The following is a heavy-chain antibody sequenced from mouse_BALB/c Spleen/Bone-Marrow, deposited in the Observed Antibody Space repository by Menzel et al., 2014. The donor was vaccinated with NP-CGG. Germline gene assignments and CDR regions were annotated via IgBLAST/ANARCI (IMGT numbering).Heavy chain of an antibody. CDR2: ISYSGST. V-gene: IGHV3-8*02. CDR1: GDFITSGY. D-gene: IGHD2-3*01. CDR3: ATYDGFYFDY. J-gene: IGHJ2*01. Sequence: EVKLMESGPSLVKPSQTLSLTCSVTGDFITSGYWNWIRKFPGNKLEYMGYISYSGSTYYSPSLKSRISITRDTSKNXYYLQLNSVTTEDTATYYCATYDGFYFDYWGQGTPLTVSS.